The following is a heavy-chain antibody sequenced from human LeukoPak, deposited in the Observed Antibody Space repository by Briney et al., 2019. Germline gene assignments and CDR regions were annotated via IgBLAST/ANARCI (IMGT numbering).Heavy chain of an antibody. D-gene: IGHD6-13*01. CDR3: ARDIETAGLFLDY. V-gene: IGHV3-7*01. CDR2: IKYDGSEK. J-gene: IGHJ4*02. Sequence: PGWSLRLSCAASGFTFSSYWMTWVRQAPGKGLEWVANIKYDGSEKDYMDSVKGRFTISRDNAKNSLYLQMNSLRAEDTAVYYCARDIETAGLFLDYWGQGTLVTVSS. CDR1: GFTFSSYW.